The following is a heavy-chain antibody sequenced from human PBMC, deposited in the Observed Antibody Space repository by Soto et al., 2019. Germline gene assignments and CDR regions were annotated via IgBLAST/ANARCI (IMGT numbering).Heavy chain of an antibody. D-gene: IGHD3-3*01. V-gene: IGHV3-23*01. J-gene: IGHJ6*02. Sequence: VGSLRLSCAASGFTFSTYAMTWVRQAPGKGLEWVSIISSSGDGTYYVDSVKGRFTISRDNSRNTLSLQMNSLRAEDTAVYYCARDQMRYDFWSPCPLNVWGQGTTVTVSS. CDR2: ISSSGDGT. CDR3: ARDQMRYDFWSPCPLNV. CDR1: GFTFSTYA.